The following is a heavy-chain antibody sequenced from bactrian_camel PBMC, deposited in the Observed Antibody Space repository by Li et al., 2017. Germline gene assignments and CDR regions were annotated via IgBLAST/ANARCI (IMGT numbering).Heavy chain of an antibody. D-gene: IGHD4*01. CDR2: IATGSGNT. Sequence: QLVESGGGSVQAGGSLRLSCAASGYTYNRNCMAWFRQAPGKEREGVARIATGSGNTYYADSVKGRFTISRDDAKNTVYLRMNSLIPEDTAMYYCKAVAFGAQWCDGGWGQGTQVTVSS. CDR3: KAVAFGAQWCDGG. J-gene: IGHJ6*01. V-gene: IGHV3S25*01. CDR1: GYTYNRNC.